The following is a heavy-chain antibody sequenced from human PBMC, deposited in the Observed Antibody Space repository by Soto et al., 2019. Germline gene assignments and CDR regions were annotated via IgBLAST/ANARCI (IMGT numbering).Heavy chain of an antibody. CDR1: GGSISTGDYY. J-gene: IGHJ4*02. CDR2: IYYSGHT. V-gene: IGHV4-31*03. Sequence: PSETLSLTCTVSGGSISTGDYYWSWIRQHPGKGLEWIGFIYYSGHTYYNPSLKSRVTISIDTSKNQFSLKVWSVTAADTALYYCARNRAHDDGDNYPIDYWGQGTQVTVSS. D-gene: IGHD4-17*01. CDR3: ARNRAHDDGDNYPIDY.